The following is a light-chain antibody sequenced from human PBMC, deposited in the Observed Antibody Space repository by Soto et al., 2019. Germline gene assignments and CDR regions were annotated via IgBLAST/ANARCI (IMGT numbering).Light chain of an antibody. CDR2: NNN. J-gene: IGLJ2*01. Sequence: QSVLTQTPSASGTPGQTVTISCSGSRSNIGNNAVSWYQQFPGTAPKLLIYNNNQRPSGVPDRFSGSKSGTSASLAISGLQSEDEADYYCSSFAGNNNLVFGGGTKLTVL. CDR1: RSNIGNNA. CDR3: SSFAGNNNLV. V-gene: IGLV1-44*01.